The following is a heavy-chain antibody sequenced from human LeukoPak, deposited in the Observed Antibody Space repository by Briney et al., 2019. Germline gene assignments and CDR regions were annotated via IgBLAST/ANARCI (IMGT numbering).Heavy chain of an antibody. Sequence: SETLSLTCTVSGGSISSYYWSWIRQPPGKGLEWIGYVYYSGSTNYNPSLKSRVTMSVDTSKNQFSLKLSSVTAADTAVYYCARALVVVVPAATGSYYMDVWGKGTTVTVSS. V-gene: IGHV4-59*01. J-gene: IGHJ6*03. CDR1: GGSISSYY. CDR3: ARALVVVVPAATGSYYMDV. CDR2: VYYSGST. D-gene: IGHD2-2*01.